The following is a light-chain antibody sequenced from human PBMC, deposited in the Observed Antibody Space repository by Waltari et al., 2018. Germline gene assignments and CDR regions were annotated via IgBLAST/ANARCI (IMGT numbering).Light chain of an antibody. J-gene: IGKJ2*01. CDR2: NTY. V-gene: IGKV1-16*02. CDR1: QDIGKS. CDR3: QQYKSYPYT. Sequence: DIQMTQSPSSLSASVGDIVTITCRASQDIGKSLTWFQQKPGKAPKSLIYNTYILQSGVPSKFSGSGTGTDFTLTISSLQPEDFATYYCQQYKSYPYTFGQGTNLETK.